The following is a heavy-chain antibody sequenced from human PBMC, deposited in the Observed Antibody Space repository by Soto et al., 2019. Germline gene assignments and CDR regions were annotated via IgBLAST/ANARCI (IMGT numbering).Heavy chain of an antibody. CDR3: GRGGITGTTYWFDP. CDR1: GGSFSGYY. V-gene: IGHV4-34*01. Sequence: SETLSLTCAVYGGSFSGYYWSWIRQPPGKGLEWIGEINHSGSTNYNPSLKSRVTISVDTSKNQFSLKLSSVTAADTAVYYCGRGGITGTTYWFDPWGQGTLVTVSS. J-gene: IGHJ5*02. D-gene: IGHD1-7*01. CDR2: INHSGST.